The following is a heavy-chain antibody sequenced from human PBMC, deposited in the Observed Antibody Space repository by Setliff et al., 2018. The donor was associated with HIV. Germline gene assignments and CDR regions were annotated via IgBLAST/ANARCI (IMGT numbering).Heavy chain of an antibody. J-gene: IGHJ5*02. D-gene: IGHD3-10*01. V-gene: IGHV1-24*01. Sequence: ASVKVSCKVSGYTLTELSMHWVRQAPGKGLEWMGGFDPEDGETIYAQKFQGRVTMTEDTSTDTAYMELGSLRSEDTAVYYCATAYKNTYYYGSGSNKDNWFDPWGQGTLVTVSS. CDR3: ATAYKNTYYYGSGSNKDNWFDP. CDR1: GYTLTELS. CDR2: FDPEDGET.